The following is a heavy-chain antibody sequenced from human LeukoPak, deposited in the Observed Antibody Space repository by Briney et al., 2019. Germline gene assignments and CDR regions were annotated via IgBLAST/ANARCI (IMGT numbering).Heavy chain of an antibody. Sequence: GGSLTLSCAASGFTFSSYGMHWVRQAPGKGLEWVADIWHDGSNKYYADCVKGRFTISRDNSKNTLYLQMNSLRAEDTAVYYCANYYDGLDYWGQGSLVSVSS. D-gene: IGHD3-22*01. CDR1: GFTFSSYG. CDR2: IWHDGSNK. CDR3: ANYYDGLDY. V-gene: IGHV3-33*06. J-gene: IGHJ4*02.